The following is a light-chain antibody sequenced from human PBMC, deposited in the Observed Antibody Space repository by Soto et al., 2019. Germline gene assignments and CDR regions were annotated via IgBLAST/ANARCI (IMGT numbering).Light chain of an antibody. J-gene: IGKJ1*01. CDR1: QSISNW. Sequence: DIQMTQSPSTLSASVGDRVTITCRASQSISNWLAWYQQKPGKAPKLLIYYASSLASGVPTRFSGSGSGTEYTLTISSLQPVDFATYYCQQYNRSPGTFGQGTKVEIK. CDR3: QQYNRSPGT. V-gene: IGKV1-5*01. CDR2: YAS.